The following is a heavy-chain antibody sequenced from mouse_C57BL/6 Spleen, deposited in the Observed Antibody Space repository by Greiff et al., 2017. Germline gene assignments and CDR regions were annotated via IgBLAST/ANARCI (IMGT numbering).Heavy chain of an antibody. J-gene: IGHJ2*01. CDR1: GFTFTDYY. V-gene: IGHV7-3*01. D-gene: IGHD4-1*02. CDR2: IRNKANGYTT. CDR3: ARSQLGQYYFDY. Sequence: EVQLVESGGGLVQPGGSLSLSCAASGFTFTDYYMSWVRQPPGKALEWLGFIRNKANGYTTEYSASVKGRFTISRDNSQSILYLQMNDLRAEDSATYYCARSQLGQYYFDYWGQGTTLTVSS.